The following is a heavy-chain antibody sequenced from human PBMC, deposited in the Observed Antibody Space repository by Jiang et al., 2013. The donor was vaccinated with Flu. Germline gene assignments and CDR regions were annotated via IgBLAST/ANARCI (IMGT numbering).Heavy chain of an antibody. D-gene: IGHD3-3*01. J-gene: IGHJ4*02. CDR2: INHSGST. CDR1: GGSFSGYY. V-gene: IGHV4-34*01. Sequence: LLKPSETLSLTCAVYGGSFSGYYWSWIRQPPGKGLEWIGEINHSGSTNYNPSLKSRVTISVDTSKNQFSLKLSSVTAADTAVYYCAYSRITIFGVVTPFDYWGQGTLVTVSS. CDR3: AYSRITIFGVVTPFDY.